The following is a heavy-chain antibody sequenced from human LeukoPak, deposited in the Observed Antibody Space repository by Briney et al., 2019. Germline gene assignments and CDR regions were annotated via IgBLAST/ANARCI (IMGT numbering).Heavy chain of an antibody. CDR2: IRSKAYGGTT. Sequence: PGGSLRLSCTASGFTFGDYAMSWVRQAPGKGLEWVGFIRSKAYGGTTEYAASVKGRFTISRDDSKSIAYLQMNSLKTEDTAVYYCTGSVEPERFLEWSLDYWGQGTLVTVSS. CDR1: GFTFGDYA. J-gene: IGHJ4*02. V-gene: IGHV3-49*04. D-gene: IGHD3-3*01. CDR3: TGSVEPERFLEWSLDY.